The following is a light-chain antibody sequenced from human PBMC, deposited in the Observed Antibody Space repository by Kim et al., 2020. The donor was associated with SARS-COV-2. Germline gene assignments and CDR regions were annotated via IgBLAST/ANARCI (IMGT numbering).Light chain of an antibody. J-gene: IGLJ3*02. CDR3: ISYTTITTWV. CDR1: SSDVGNYYY. Sequence: GQAIAIACTGTSSDVGNYYYVSWYQQHPGKAPKLMIYDVSKRPSGVSNRFSGSKSGNTASLTISGLQAEDEADYYCISYTTITTWVFGGGTQLTVL. V-gene: IGLV2-14*04. CDR2: DVS.